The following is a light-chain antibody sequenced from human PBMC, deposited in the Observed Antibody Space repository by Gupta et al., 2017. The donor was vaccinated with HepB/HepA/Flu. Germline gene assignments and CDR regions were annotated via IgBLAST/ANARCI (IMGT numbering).Light chain of an antibody. Sequence: DIQMTQSPSTLSASVGDRVTITCRASQSISSWLAWYQQKPGKAPKLLIYKASSLESGVPSRFSGSGSETEFTLTISSLQPDDFATYYCQQYNSYLFTFGPGTKEDIK. V-gene: IGKV1-5*03. J-gene: IGKJ3*01. CDR2: KAS. CDR3: QQYNSYLFT. CDR1: QSISSW.